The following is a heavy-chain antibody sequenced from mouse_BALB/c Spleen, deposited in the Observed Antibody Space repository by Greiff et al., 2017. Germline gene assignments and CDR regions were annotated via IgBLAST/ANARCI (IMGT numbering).Heavy chain of an antibody. D-gene: IGHD2-1*01. J-gene: IGHJ4*01. V-gene: IGHV5-4*02. CDR1: GFTFSDYY. Sequence: EVQRVESGGGLVKPGASLKLSCAASGFTFSDYYMYWVRQTPAKRLEWVATISDGGSYTYYPDSVKGRVTISRDNAKNNLYLQMSSLKSEDTAMYYCARDLYYGNPDYAMDYWGQGTSVTVSS. CDR2: ISDGGSYT. CDR3: ARDLYYGNPDYAMDY.